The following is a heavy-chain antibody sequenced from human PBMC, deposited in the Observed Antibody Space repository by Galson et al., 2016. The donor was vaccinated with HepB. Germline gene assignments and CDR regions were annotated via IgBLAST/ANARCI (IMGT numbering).Heavy chain of an antibody. Sequence: SLRLSCAASGFTFNKYGMHWVRQAPGKGLEWVAADSVHGGRKFYADAAKGRFTISRDSANNMLFLQMSSLRDDDTAVYYCAKRHEYCPPVGCSVDYWGQGTLVSVSS. V-gene: IGHV3-30*18. D-gene: IGHD3-10*02. CDR1: GFTFNKYG. J-gene: IGHJ4*02. CDR3: AKRHEYCPPVGCSVDY. CDR2: DSVHGGRK.